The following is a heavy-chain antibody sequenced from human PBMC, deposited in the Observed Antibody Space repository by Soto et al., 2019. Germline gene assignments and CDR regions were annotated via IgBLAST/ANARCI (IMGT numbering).Heavy chain of an antibody. CDR1: GGSISSGGYY. D-gene: IGHD1-26*01. CDR3: ARGGGSDSFDY. V-gene: IGHV4-30-2*01. Sequence: PSETLSLTCTVSGGSISSGGYYWSWIRQHPGKGLGWIGYINHLETTFYNPSFESRLTLSIDRAKNQFSLKLHSMSAADRAVYFCARGGGSDSFDYWGQGILVTVSS. CDR2: INHLETT. J-gene: IGHJ4*02.